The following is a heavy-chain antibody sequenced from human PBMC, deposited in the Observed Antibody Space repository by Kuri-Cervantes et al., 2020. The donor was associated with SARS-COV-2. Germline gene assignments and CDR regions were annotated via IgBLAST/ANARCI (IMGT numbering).Heavy chain of an antibody. V-gene: IGHV3-48*01. CDR2: ISSSSSTI. D-gene: IGHD2-21*01. J-gene: IGHJ4*02. CDR3: ARELLLDY. Sequence: GESLKISCAASGFTFSSYSMNWVRQAPGKGLEWVSYISSSSSTIYYADSVKGRFTISRDNVKNSLYLQMNSLRAEDTTVYYCARELLLDYWGQGTLVTVSS. CDR1: GFTFSSYS.